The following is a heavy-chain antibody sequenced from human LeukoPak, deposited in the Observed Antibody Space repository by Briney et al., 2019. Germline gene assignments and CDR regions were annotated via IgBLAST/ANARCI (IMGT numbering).Heavy chain of an antibody. CDR3: VSDLCGGDDQ. CDR1: GFTFNSYW. CDR2: IDEDGKTI. Sequence: GGPLRLSCATSGFTFNSYWMHWVRQAPGKGLVWVSRIDEDGKTIDYADSVKGRFTISRDNAKDTLYLQMSSLRDEDTAVYYCVSDLCGGDDQWGRGTLVTVSS. D-gene: IGHD3-3*01. J-gene: IGHJ5*02. V-gene: IGHV3-74*01.